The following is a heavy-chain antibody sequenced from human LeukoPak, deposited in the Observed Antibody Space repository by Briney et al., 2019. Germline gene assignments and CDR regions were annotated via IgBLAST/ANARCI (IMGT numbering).Heavy chain of an antibody. Sequence: GGSLRLSCAASGFTFSSYSMNWVRQAPGKGLEWVSYISSSSSTIYYADSVKGRFTISRDNAKNSLYLQMNSLRAEDTAVYYCARDPLAAAGEHGMDVWGQGTTVTVSS. CDR1: GFTFSSYS. CDR2: ISSSSSTI. CDR3: ARDPLAAAGEHGMDV. V-gene: IGHV3-48*01. J-gene: IGHJ6*02. D-gene: IGHD6-13*01.